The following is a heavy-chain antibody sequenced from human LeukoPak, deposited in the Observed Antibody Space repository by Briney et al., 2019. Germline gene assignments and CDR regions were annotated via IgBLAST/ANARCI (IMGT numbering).Heavy chain of an antibody. CDR3: ASVHYYGSGSYYAFDI. J-gene: IGHJ3*02. V-gene: IGHV3-30*02. CDR2: IRYDGRNK. Sequence: GGSLRLSCAASGFTFSSYGMHWVRQAPGKGLEWVAFIRYDGRNKYYADSVKGRFTISRDNSKNTLYLQMNSLRAEDTAVYYCASVHYYGSGSYYAFDIWGQGTMVTVSS. CDR1: GFTFSSYG. D-gene: IGHD3-10*01.